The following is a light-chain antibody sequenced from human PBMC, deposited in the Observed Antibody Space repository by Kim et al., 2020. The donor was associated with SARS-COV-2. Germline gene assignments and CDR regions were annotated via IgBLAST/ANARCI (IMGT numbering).Light chain of an antibody. CDR1: QSINSY. CDR2: AAS. V-gene: IGKV1-8*01. J-gene: IGKJ5*01. Sequence: ASEGDRVTITCRASQSINSYLAWYQQKPGKAPNLLIYAASNLGSGVPSRFSGSGSGTDFTLTISSLQSDDFATYYCQQYSSYPITFGRGTQVEIK. CDR3: QQYSSYPIT.